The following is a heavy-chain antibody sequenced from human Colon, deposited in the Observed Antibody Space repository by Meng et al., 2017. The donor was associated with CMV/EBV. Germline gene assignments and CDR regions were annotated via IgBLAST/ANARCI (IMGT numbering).Heavy chain of an antibody. J-gene: IGHJ4*02. D-gene: IGHD3-22*01. Sequence: GGSLRLSCAASGFNLSRYGMHWVRQAPGAGLAWVAFIRYDESNRYYANIVEGRFTISRDTSKNTLFLQMTNLRRDDTAGYYCAKGLDIVYYYDSSGYWAFGSWGQGTLVIVSS. V-gene: IGHV3-30*02. CDR2: IRYDESNR. CDR1: GFNLSRYG. CDR3: AKGLDIVYYYDSSGYWAFGS.